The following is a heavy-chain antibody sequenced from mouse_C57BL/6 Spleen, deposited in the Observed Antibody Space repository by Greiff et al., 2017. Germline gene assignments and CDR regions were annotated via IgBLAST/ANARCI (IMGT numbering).Heavy chain of an antibody. CDR2: ISDGGSYT. D-gene: IGHD4-1*01. J-gene: IGHJ2*01. V-gene: IGHV5-4*03. CDR3: ARGTGTHFDY. CDR1: GFTFSSYA. Sequence: EVKLMESGGGLVKPGGSLKLSCAASGFTFSSYAMSWVRQTPEKRLEWVATISDGGSYTYYPDNVKGRFTISRDNAKNNLYLQMSHLKSDDTAMYYCARGTGTHFDYWSQGTTLTVSS.